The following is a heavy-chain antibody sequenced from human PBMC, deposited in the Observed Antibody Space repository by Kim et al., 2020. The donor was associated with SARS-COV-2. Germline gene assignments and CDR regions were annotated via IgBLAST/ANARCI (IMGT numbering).Heavy chain of an antibody. CDR2: INHSGTT. J-gene: IGHJ4*02. CDR1: GGSFSDYY. Sequence: SETLSLTCAVYGGSFSDYYWNWFRQPPGEGLEWIGEINHSGTTNYNPSLKSRVTISVDSSRSQFSLNVISVTAADTAVYYCAKSLRSCTGESCYSPFDSCGQGSLVAVSS. CDR3: AKSLRSCTGESCYSPFDS. D-gene: IGHD2-8*02. V-gene: IGHV4-34*01.